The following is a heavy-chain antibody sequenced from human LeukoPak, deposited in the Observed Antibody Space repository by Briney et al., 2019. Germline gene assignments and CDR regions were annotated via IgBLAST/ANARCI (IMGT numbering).Heavy chain of an antibody. J-gene: IGHJ4*02. V-gene: IGHV4-31*03. Sequence: PSETLSLTCTVSGGSISSGGYYWSWIRQHPGKGLEWIGYIYSSGSTYYNPSLKSRVTISVDTSKNQFSLKLSSVTAADTTVYYCAADSSSWLDYWGQGTLVTVSS. CDR1: GGSISSGGYY. CDR2: IYSSGST. D-gene: IGHD6-13*01. CDR3: AADSSSWLDY.